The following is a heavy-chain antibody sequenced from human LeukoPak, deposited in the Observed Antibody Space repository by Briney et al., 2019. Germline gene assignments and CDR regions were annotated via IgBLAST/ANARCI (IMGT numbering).Heavy chain of an antibody. J-gene: IGHJ3*02. V-gene: IGHV6-1*01. CDR3: ARQKDGAFGI. Sequence: SQTLSLTCAIFGDSVSSNTPAWTWIRQSPSRGLEWQGRTYYRSKWYNDYAVSVKSRITINPDTTKNQFSLQLNSVTPEDTAVYYCARQKDGAFGIWGQGTMVTVSS. CDR1: GDSVSSNTPA. CDR2: TYYRSKWYN.